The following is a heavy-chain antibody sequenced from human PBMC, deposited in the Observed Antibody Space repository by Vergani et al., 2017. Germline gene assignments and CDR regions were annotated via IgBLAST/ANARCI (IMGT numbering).Heavy chain of an antibody. CDR1: GFTFSSYG. Sequence: QVQLVESGGGVVQPGGSLRLSCAASGFTFSSYGMHWVRQAPGKGLEWVAIIRYDGSNKYYADSVKGRFTISRDNSKNTLYLQMNSLRAEDTAVYYCAKEGVGATGLGFDPWGQGTLVTVSS. J-gene: IGHJ5*02. D-gene: IGHD1-26*01. CDR2: IRYDGSNK. CDR3: AKEGVGATGLGFDP. V-gene: IGHV3-30*02.